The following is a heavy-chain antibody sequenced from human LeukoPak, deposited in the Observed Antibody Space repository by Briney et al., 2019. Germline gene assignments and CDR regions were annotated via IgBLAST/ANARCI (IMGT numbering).Heavy chain of an antibody. CDR2: ISSSGATI. Sequence: GGSLRLSCAASGINFSDSEMNWVRQAPGKGLEWVSYISSSGATIYYADSVKGRFTISRDNAKNSLYLQMNSLRAEDTAVYYCARLVDYYGSGSLYYFDYWGQGTLVTVSS. CDR1: GINFSDSE. J-gene: IGHJ4*02. CDR3: ARLVDYYGSGSLYYFDY. V-gene: IGHV3-48*03. D-gene: IGHD3-10*01.